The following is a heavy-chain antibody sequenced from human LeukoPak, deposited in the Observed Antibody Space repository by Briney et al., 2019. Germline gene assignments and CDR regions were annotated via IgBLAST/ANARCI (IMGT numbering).Heavy chain of an antibody. J-gene: IGHJ4*02. D-gene: IGHD2-21*02. CDR3: ARGMVVVTATIDY. CDR1: GYTFTSYD. V-gene: IGHV1-8*01. Sequence: ASVKVSCKATGYTFTSYDINWVRQATGQGLEWMGWMNPNSGNTGYAQKFQGRVTMTRNTSISTAYMGLSSLRSEDTAVYYCARGMVVVTATIDYWGQGTLVTVSS. CDR2: MNPNSGNT.